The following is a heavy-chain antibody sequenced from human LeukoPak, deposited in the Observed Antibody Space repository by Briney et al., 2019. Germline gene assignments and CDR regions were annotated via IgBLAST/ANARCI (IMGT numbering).Heavy chain of an antibody. J-gene: IGHJ4*02. V-gene: IGHV1-2*02. Sequence: SSVTVSCKAFGYTITGYYIHWVRQAPGQGLEWMGWINPNNGGSNSAQKFQRRVTMTRDTSIGTAYMELNRLTYDDTAVYYCGRDRHWNQGNFDYWGQGTLVTVSS. CDR3: GRDRHWNQGNFDY. CDR2: INPNNGGS. CDR1: GYTITGYY. D-gene: IGHD1-1*01.